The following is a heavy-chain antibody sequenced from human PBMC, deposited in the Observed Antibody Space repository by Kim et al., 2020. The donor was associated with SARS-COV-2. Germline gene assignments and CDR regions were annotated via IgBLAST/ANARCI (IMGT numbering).Heavy chain of an antibody. CDR3: AREAVGGYGLDA. CDR2: IHNRGST. CDR1: GDSINSGGYY. V-gene: IGHV4-31*03. J-gene: IGHJ6*02. D-gene: IGHD2-15*01. Sequence: SETLSLTCTVSGDSINSGGYYWTWIRQHPGKGLEWIDLIHNRGSTYYNPSLKSRVSISVDTSKNQVSLRLSSVTGADTAIYYCAREAVGGYGLDAWGQGT.